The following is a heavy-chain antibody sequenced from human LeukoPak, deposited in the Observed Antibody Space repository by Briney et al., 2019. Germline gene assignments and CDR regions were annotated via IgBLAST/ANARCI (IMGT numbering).Heavy chain of an antibody. CDR3: ARRTVVLDY. CDR1: GVSINTYY. V-gene: IGHV4-59*12. J-gene: IGHJ4*02. Sequence: SETLSLTCTVSGVSINTYYWTWVRQPPGKGLEWIGYIYYTGSTTYNPSLESRVTISVDTSKNQFSLKLTSVTAADTAIYYCARRTVVLDYWGQGTLVTVSS. CDR2: IYYTGST. D-gene: IGHD4-23*01.